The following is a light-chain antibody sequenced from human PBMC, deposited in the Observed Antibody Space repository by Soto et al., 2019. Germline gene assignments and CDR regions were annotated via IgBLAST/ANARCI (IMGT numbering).Light chain of an antibody. V-gene: IGKV3-11*01. J-gene: IGKJ4*01. Sequence: IVLTQSPATLSLSPGERATLFCSASQSISRYLAWYQQKPGQAPRLLLYDASNRATDIPARFSGSGSGTDFTLTISSLEPEDFAVYYCQQRGNWPLTFGGGTKVDI. CDR3: QQRGNWPLT. CDR1: QSISRY. CDR2: DAS.